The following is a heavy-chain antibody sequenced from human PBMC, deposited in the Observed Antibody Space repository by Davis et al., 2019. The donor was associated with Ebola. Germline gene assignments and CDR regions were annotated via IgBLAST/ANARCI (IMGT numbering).Heavy chain of an antibody. Sequence: AASVKVSCKASGYTFTSYYMHWVRQAPGQGLEWMGIINPSGGSTSYAQKFQGKVTMTRDTSTSTVYMELSSLRSEDTAVYYCARDLWIFGVVGIYYYYGMDVWGQGTTVTVSS. J-gene: IGHJ6*02. V-gene: IGHV1-46*01. CDR3: ARDLWIFGVVGIYYYYGMDV. CDR1: GYTFTSYY. D-gene: IGHD3-3*01. CDR2: INPSGGST.